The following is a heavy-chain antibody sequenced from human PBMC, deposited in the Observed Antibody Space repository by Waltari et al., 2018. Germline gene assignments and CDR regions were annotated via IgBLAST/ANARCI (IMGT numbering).Heavy chain of an antibody. CDR2: MNPGDSDT. V-gene: IGHV5-51*03. J-gene: IGHJ5*02. CDR1: GYSFTNYC. D-gene: IGHD6-19*01. CDR3: AGAVSGTAWFDP. Sequence: EVQLVQSGVEVKKPGESLKISCKASGYSFTNYCIAWLRQMPGKGLEWMGIMNPGDSDTRYSPSFQGQVTVSADKSISTAYLQWSSLKASDSAMYYCAGAVSGTAWFDPWGQGTLVTVSS.